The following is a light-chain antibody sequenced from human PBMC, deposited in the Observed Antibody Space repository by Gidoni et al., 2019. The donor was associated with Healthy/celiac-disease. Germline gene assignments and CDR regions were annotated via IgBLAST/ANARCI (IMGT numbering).Light chain of an antibody. J-gene: IGLJ2*01. V-gene: IGLV1-40*01. CDR3: QSYDSSLSVV. Sequence: QSVLTQPPSVSGAPGQRVTISCTGSSSNIGAGYDVHWYQQLPGTPPKLLIYGNSNRPSGVPDRFSGSKSGTSASLAITGLQAEDEADYYCQSYDSSLSVVFGGGTKLTV. CDR1: SSNIGAGYD. CDR2: GNS.